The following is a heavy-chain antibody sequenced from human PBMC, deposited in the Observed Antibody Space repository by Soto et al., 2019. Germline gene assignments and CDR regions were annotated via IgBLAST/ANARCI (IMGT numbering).Heavy chain of an antibody. V-gene: IGHV3-7*01. Sequence: EVQLVESGGDLVQPGGSLRLSCAASGFIFSNFYMTWVRQSPGRGLEWVATLDGHGSTTFYVDSLRGRFIISRDNAMNSLYLQMNSLCVWDTAVYYCARETWGCYDYWGQGSLVTVSS. CDR2: LDGHGSTT. D-gene: IGHD7-27*01. CDR1: GFIFSNFY. J-gene: IGHJ4*02. CDR3: ARETWGCYDY.